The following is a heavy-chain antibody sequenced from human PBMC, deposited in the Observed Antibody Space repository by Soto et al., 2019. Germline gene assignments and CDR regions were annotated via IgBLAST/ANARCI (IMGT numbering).Heavy chain of an antibody. Sequence: SETLSLTCTVSGGSISSGGYYWSWIRQHPGKGLEWIGYIYYSGSTYYNPSLKSRVTISVDTSKNQFSLKLSSVTAADTAVYYCAGTYYYDSSGYYPNLSIGYWGQGTLVTVSS. V-gene: IGHV4-31*03. CDR3: AGTYYYDSSGYYPNLSIGY. D-gene: IGHD3-22*01. CDR2: IYYSGST. CDR1: GGSISSGGYY. J-gene: IGHJ4*02.